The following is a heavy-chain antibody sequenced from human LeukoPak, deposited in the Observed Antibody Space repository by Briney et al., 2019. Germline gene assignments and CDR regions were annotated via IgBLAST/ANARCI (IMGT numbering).Heavy chain of an antibody. J-gene: IGHJ3*02. CDR3: TSMGFCGVVYAQGPFDI. CDR1: GYTFTAVY. CDR2: IKPTTGGT. D-gene: IGHD3-3*01. Sequence: SVKFSSTAPGYTFTAVYIHWVRHAPRHGLEWRGWIKPTTGGTNCAQKFQGRVTMTRDTSISTADMELSRLRADDTALYYCTSMGFCGVVYAQGPFDIWGQGTMVTVSS. V-gene: IGHV1-2*02.